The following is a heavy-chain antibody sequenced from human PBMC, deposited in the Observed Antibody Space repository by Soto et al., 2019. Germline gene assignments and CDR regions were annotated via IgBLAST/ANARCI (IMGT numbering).Heavy chain of an antibody. J-gene: IGHJ4*02. CDR2: IFHSGST. D-gene: IGHD1-26*01. V-gene: IGHV4-4*02. CDR3: ARVYSGSYSDS. CDR1: GGSISRNTR. Sequence: SQTLSLPCAVSGGSISRNTRWSWVRQPPGKGLEWIGEIFHSGSTHYSPSLKSRVTISVDKSKKYFSLNLTSVTAADTAVYYCARVYSGSYSDSWGQGTLVT.